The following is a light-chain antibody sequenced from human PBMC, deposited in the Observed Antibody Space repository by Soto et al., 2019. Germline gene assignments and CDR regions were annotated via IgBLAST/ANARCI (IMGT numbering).Light chain of an antibody. J-gene: IGLJ3*02. Sequence: QSVLTQSPSASGTAGQRVTISCSGCSSNIGVNDVNWYQQLPKTTPKLLIYSDTQRPSAVPDRFSGSKSGTSASLAISGLQSEDEAYYYCAAWDDSLNGWVFGGGTKLTV. V-gene: IGLV1-44*01. CDR3: AAWDDSLNGWV. CDR2: SDT. CDR1: SSNIGVND.